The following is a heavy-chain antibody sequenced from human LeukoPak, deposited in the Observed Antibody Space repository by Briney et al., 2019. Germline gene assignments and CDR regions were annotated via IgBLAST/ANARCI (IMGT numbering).Heavy chain of an antibody. CDR3: ARSSEGRYYYDSSGYSYYYYYMDV. J-gene: IGHJ6*03. CDR2: IYYSGST. CDR1: GGSISSGSYY. D-gene: IGHD3-22*01. V-gene: IGHV4-61*01. Sequence: SETLSLTCTVSGGSISSGSYYWSWIRQPPGKGLEWIGYIYYSGSTYYNPSLRSRVTISVDTSKNQFSLKLSSVTAADTAVYYCARSSEGRYYYDSSGYSYYYYYMDVWGKGTTVTISS.